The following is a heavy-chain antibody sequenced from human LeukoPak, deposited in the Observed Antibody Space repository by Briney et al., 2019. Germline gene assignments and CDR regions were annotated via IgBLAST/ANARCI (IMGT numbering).Heavy chain of an antibody. CDR1: GGSISSYY. CDR3: ARAYTATTNPQEPFDI. J-gene: IGHJ3*02. D-gene: IGHD5-18*01. V-gene: IGHV4-59*01. Sequence: SETLSLTCTVSGGSISSYYWSWIRQPPGKGLEWIGYIYYSGSTNYNPSLKSRVTISVDTSKNQFSLKLSSVTAADTAVYYCARAYTATTNPQEPFDIWGQGAMVTVSS. CDR2: IYYSGST.